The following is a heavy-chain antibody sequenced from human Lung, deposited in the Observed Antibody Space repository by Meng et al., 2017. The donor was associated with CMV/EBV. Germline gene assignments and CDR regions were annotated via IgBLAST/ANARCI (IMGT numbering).Heavy chain of an antibody. CDR2: ISSSNSYI. J-gene: IGHJ6*02. V-gene: IGHV3-21*01. Sequence: GESLQISCAASGFPFSSYSMNWVRQAPGKGLEWLASISSSNSYIYYADSVKGRFTISRDNAKNSLYLQMNSLRAEDTAVYYCARDAEQLVRGGGMDVWGQGTTVTVSS. D-gene: IGHD6-6*01. CDR3: ARDAEQLVRGGGMDV. CDR1: GFPFSSYS.